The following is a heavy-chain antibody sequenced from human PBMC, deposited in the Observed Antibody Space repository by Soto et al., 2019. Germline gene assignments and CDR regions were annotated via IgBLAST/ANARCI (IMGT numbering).Heavy chain of an antibody. CDR2: MNPNSGNT. CDR3: ARWPDGYYSSGRGV. CDR1: GYTFTSYD. Sequence: QVQLVQSGAEVKKPGASVKVSCKASGYTFTSYDINWVRQATGQGLEWMGWMNPNSGNTGYAQKFQGRVTMTRNTSISTAYMELCSQRTEDTAVYYRARWPDGYYSSGRGVWGQGTTVTVSS. V-gene: IGHV1-8*01. J-gene: IGHJ6*02.